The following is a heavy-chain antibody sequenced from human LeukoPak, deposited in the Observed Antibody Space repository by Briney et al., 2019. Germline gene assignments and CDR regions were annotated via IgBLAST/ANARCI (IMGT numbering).Heavy chain of an antibody. Sequence: ASVKVSCKASGYTFTGYYMHWVRQAPGQGLEWMGWINPNSGGTNYAQKFQGRVTMTRDTSISTAYMELSRLRSDDTAVYYCARDRGRGVVPAAMSWFDPWGQGTLVTVSS. D-gene: IGHD2-2*01. CDR1: GYTFTGYY. CDR2: INPNSGGT. CDR3: ARDRGRGVVPAAMSWFDP. V-gene: IGHV1-2*02. J-gene: IGHJ5*02.